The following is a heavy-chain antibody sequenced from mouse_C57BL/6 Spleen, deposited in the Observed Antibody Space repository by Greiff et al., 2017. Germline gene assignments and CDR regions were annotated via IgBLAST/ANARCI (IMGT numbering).Heavy chain of an antibody. CDR1: GFNIKDYY. J-gene: IGHJ2*01. Sequence: VQLQQSGAELVRPGASVKLSCTASGFNIKDYYMHWVKQRPEQGLEWIGRIDPEDGDTEYAPKFQGKATMTADTSSNTAYLQLSSLTFEDTAVYYCTTVVTTVVAPFDYWGQGTTLTVSS. V-gene: IGHV14-1*01. CDR2: IDPEDGDT. D-gene: IGHD1-1*01. CDR3: TTVVTTVVAPFDY.